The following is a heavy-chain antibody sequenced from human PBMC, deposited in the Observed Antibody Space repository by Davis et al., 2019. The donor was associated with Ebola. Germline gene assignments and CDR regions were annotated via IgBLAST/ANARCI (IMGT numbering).Heavy chain of an antibody. J-gene: IGHJ4*02. D-gene: IGHD4-17*01. CDR3: VRDFDGDFLFDN. V-gene: IGHV3-33*01. CDR2: IWHDGSDK. Sequence: GGSLRLSCTASGFNFNDFGMNWVRQAPGKGLERVAVIWHDGSDKYYADSVTGRFTISRDNSDNTLYLQMNSLRVEDTAIYYCVRDFDGDFLFDNWGQGTLVTVSS. CDR1: GFNFNDFG.